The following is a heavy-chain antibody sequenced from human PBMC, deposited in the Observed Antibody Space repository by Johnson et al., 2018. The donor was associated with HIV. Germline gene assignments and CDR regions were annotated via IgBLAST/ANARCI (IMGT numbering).Heavy chain of an antibody. CDR1: GFTFSKYA. Sequence: VQLVESGGGLVQPGESLRLSCVASGFTFSKYAMHWVRQAPGKGLEYVSAISTTGVSTYYADSVRGRFTISRDNSKNTLYLQMGSLRAEDMAVYYCAIPYFYDSGDYRWGQGTMVTVSS. D-gene: IGHD3-22*01. V-gene: IGHV3-64*07. CDR2: ISTTGVST. CDR3: AIPYFYDSGDYR. J-gene: IGHJ3*01.